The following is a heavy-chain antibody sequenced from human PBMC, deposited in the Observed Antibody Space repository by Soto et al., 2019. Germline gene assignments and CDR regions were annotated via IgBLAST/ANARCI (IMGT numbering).Heavy chain of an antibody. CDR3: ARSLNYDFWTGYFFDF. Sequence: SGPTLVNHTQTLTLTCTLSGFSLTTRSMCVSWIRQSPGKALEWLALIDWDGDTYYSTSLKTRLTISRDTSTNQVVLTMTNLDPADTATYFCARSLNYDFWTGYFFDFWGQGALVTVSS. CDR2: IDWDGDT. J-gene: IGHJ4*02. CDR1: GFSLTTRSMC. D-gene: IGHD3-3*01. V-gene: IGHV2-70*01.